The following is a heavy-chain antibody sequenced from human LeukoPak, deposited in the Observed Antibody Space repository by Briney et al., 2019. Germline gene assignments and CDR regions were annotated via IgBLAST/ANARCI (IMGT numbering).Heavy chain of an antibody. D-gene: IGHD2-2*01. CDR3: ARGAAMGYYYMDV. CDR2: ISSNGGST. CDR1: GFTFSSFW. Sequence: GGSLRLSCAAYGFTFSSFWMSWVRQAPGKGLEYVSAISSNGGSTYYANSVKGRFTISRDNSKNTLYLQMGSLRAEDMAVYYCARGAAMGYYYMDVWGKGTTVTVSS. J-gene: IGHJ6*03. V-gene: IGHV3-64*01.